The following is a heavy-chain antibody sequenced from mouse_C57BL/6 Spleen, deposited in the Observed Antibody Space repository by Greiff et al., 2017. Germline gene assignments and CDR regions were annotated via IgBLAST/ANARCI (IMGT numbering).Heavy chain of an antibody. CDR3: ARSALYYGSPHWYFDV. CDR2: IWSGGST. J-gene: IGHJ1*03. D-gene: IGHD1-1*01. CDR1: GFSLTSYG. V-gene: IGHV2-2*01. Sequence: VMLVESGPGLVQPSQSLSITCTVSGFSLTSYGVHWVRQSPGKGLEWLGVIWSGGSTDYNAAFISRLSISKDNSKSQVFFKMNSLQADDTAIYYCARSALYYGSPHWYFDVWGTGTTVTVSS.